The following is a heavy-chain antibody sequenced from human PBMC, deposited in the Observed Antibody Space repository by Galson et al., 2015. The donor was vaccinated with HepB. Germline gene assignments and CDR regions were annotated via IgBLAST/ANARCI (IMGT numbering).Heavy chain of an antibody. J-gene: IGHJ4*02. CDR3: ARNGWYEEGGSFDY. V-gene: IGHV4-39*01. CDR2: IYYSGST. D-gene: IGHD6-19*01. Sequence: SETLSLTCTVSGGSISSSSYYWGWIRQPPGKGLEWIGSIYYSGSTYYNPSLKSRVTISVDTSKNQFSLKLSSVTAADTAVYYCARNGWYEEGGSFDYWGQGTLVTVSS. CDR1: GGSISSSSYY.